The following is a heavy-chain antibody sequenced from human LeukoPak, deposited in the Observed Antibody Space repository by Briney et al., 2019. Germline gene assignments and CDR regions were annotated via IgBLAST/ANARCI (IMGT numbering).Heavy chain of an antibody. CDR3: AKDGSSSWYVDYYYYGMDV. CDR2: ISGSGGST. CDR1: GFTLSSYA. J-gene: IGHJ6*02. V-gene: IGHV3-23*01. Sequence: GGSLRLSCAASGFTLSSYAMSWVRQAPGKGLEWVSAISGSGGSTYYADSVKGRFTISRDNSKNTLYLQMNSLRAEDTAVYYCAKDGSSSWYVDYYYYGMDVWGQGTTVTVSS. D-gene: IGHD6-13*01.